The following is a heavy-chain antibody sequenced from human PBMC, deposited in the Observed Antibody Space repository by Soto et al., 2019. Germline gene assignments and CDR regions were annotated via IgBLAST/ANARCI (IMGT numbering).Heavy chain of an antibody. Sequence: EVQLLESGGGLVQPGGSLRLSCAASGFTFSSYAMSWVRQAPGKGLEWVSTISGSGGTTYYPDSVKGRFTISRDNSKNTLYLQMNSLRAEDTAVYYCAKGPPDIAVAGTNDCWGQGTLVTVSS. CDR3: AKGPPDIAVAGTNDC. V-gene: IGHV3-23*01. D-gene: IGHD6-19*01. CDR1: GFTFSSYA. J-gene: IGHJ4*02. CDR2: ISGSGGTT.